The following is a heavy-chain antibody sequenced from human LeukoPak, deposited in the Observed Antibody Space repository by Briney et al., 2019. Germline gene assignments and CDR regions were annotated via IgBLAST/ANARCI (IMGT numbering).Heavy chain of an antibody. Sequence: PGGSLRLSCAASGFTFSSYSMNWVRQAPGKGLEWVSSISSSSSYIYYADSVKGRFTISRDNAKNSLYLQMNSLRAEDTAVYYRGRDGGGYYDSSGYYYFDYWGQGTLVTVSS. CDR1: GFTFSSYS. J-gene: IGHJ4*02. V-gene: IGHV3-21*01. CDR3: GRDGGGYYDSSGYYYFDY. CDR2: ISSSSSYI. D-gene: IGHD3-22*01.